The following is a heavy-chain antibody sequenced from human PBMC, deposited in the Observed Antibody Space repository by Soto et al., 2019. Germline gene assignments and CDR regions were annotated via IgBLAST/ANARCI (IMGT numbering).Heavy chain of an antibody. D-gene: IGHD3-16*02. Sequence: EVQLVESGGGLVKPGGSLRLSCAASGFTFSNAWMSWVRQAPGKGLEWVGRIKSKTDGGTTDYAAPVKGRFTISRDDSKNTLYLQMNSLKTEDTAVYYCTTTSLYDYVWGSYRLIDYWGQGTLVTVSS. CDR2: IKSKTDGGTT. V-gene: IGHV3-15*01. CDR1: GFTFSNAW. CDR3: TTTSLYDYVWGSYRLIDY. J-gene: IGHJ4*02.